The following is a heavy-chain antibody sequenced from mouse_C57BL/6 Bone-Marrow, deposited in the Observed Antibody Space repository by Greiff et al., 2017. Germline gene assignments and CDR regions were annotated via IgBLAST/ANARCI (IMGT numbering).Heavy chain of an antibody. CDR1: GYTFTDYY. Sequence: EVKLLESGPELVKPGASVKISCKASGYTFTDYYMNWVKQSHGKSLEWIGDINPNNGGTSYNQKFKGKATLTVDKSSSTAYMVLRSLTSEDSAVYYSASDGYYPLDYWGQGTTLTVSA. CDR3: ASDGYYPLDY. CDR2: INPNNGGT. V-gene: IGHV1-26*01. D-gene: IGHD2-3*01. J-gene: IGHJ2*01.